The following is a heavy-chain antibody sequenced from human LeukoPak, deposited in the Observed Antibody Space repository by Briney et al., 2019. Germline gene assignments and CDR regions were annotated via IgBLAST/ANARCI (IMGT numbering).Heavy chain of an antibody. CDR2: VSYSGST. J-gene: IGHJ4*02. D-gene: IGHD2-2*01. CDR1: GVSISSYY. Sequence: PSETLSLTCTGSGVSISSYYWSWIRQPPGKGLEWIVYVSYSGSTNYNPSLKSRVTMSLDTSKTQFSLKLSSVTGAATAMYYCERGYCSSTSCIFDYWGQGTLVTVSS. CDR3: ERGYCSSTSCIFDY. V-gene: IGHV4-59*01.